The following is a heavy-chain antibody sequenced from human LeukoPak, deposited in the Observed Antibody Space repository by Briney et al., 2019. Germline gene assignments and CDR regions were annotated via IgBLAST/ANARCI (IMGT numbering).Heavy chain of an antibody. CDR1: GGSISSYY. D-gene: IGHD7-27*01. CDR3: ARGWGTMDV. V-gene: IGHV4-59*01. CDR2: IYYSGST. J-gene: IGHJ6*04. Sequence: SETLSLSCTVSGGSISSYYWSWIRQPPGKGLEWIGYIYYSGSTNYNPSLKSRVTISVDTSKNQFFLKPSSVTAADTAVYYCARGWGTMDVWGKGTTVTVSS.